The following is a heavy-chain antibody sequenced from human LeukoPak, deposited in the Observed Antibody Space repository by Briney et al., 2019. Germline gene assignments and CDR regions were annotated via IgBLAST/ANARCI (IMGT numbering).Heavy chain of an antibody. V-gene: IGHV4-39*07. D-gene: IGHD6-19*01. CDR3: AKRGYTSGWYETWFDP. Sequence: PSETLSLTCTVSGGSISSSSYYWGWIRQPPGKGLEWIGTIYYSGTTYYNPSLKSRVTMSIDTSKDHLSLNLSSVTAADTAVYYCAKRGYTSGWYETWFDPWGQGTLVTVSS. CDR2: IYYSGTT. J-gene: IGHJ5*02. CDR1: GGSISSSSYY.